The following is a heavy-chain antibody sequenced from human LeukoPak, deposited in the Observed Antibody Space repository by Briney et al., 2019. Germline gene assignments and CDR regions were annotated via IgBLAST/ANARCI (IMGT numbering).Heavy chain of an antibody. Sequence: GGSLRLSCAASGFTFNNYWMNWVRQAPGKGLEWVANIKQDGSEKYYVDSVKGRFTISRDNARNSLYLQMNSLRAEDTAVYYCARGNYYDSSGYYYVGPLDYWGQGTLVTVSS. J-gene: IGHJ4*02. D-gene: IGHD3-22*01. CDR2: IKQDGSEK. CDR1: GFTFNNYW. CDR3: ARGNYYDSSGYYYVGPLDY. V-gene: IGHV3-7*01.